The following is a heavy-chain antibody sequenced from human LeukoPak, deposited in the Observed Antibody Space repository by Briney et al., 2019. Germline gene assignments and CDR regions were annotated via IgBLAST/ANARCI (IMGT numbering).Heavy chain of an antibody. J-gene: IGHJ4*02. V-gene: IGHV3-30-3*02. Sequence: GGSLRLSCAASGFTFSSYAMHWVRQAPGKGLEWVAVISYDGSNKYYADSVKGRFTISRDNSKNTLYLQMNSLRAEDTAVYYCAKRPRAAGLAGGIDYWGQGTLVTVSS. CDR3: AKRPRAAGLAGGIDY. CDR2: ISYDGSNK. D-gene: IGHD6-19*01. CDR1: GFTFSSYA.